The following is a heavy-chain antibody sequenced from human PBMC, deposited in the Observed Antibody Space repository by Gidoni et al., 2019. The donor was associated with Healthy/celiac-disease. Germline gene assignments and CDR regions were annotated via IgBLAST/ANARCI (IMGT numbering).Heavy chain of an antibody. Sequence: EVQLVESGGGLVQPGGSLRLSCAASGFTFSSHSMNWVRQAPGKGLEWVSYISSSSSTIYYADSVKGRFTISRDNAKNSLYLQMNSLRAEDTAVYYCARAAILTGYSWIWYFDLWGRGTLVTVSS. D-gene: IGHD3-9*01. CDR3: ARAAILTGYSWIWYFDL. CDR1: GFTFSSHS. V-gene: IGHV3-48*01. CDR2: ISSSSSTI. J-gene: IGHJ2*01.